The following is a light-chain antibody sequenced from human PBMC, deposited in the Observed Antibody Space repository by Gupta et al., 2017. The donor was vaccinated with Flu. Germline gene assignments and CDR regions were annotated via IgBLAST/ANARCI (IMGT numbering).Light chain of an antibody. J-gene: IGLJ2*01. CDR3: QAWDSITVV. V-gene: IGLV3-1*01. CDR1: DLANKY. Sequence: SYDLTQPLSVSVSPGQPATITCSGDDLANKYVCWYQQKPGQSPVLVVYQDVKRPSGIPERFSGSNSGDTGTLTISGTQAVDEADYYCQAWDSITVVFGGGTKLTVL. CDR2: QDV.